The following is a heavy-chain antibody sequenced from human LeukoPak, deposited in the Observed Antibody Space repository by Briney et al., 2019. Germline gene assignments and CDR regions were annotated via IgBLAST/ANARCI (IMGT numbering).Heavy chain of an antibody. CDR2: IYPADSDT. CDR1: GYSFTTYW. D-gene: IGHD6-19*01. Sequence: GESLKISCKGSGYSFTTYWIGWVRQMPGKGLEWMGIIYPADSDTRYIPSFEGQVTISADKTISTAYLQWSSLEASDTAMYYCATRKYSSGWFVDYWGQGTLVTVSS. J-gene: IGHJ4*02. CDR3: ATRKYSSGWFVDY. V-gene: IGHV5-51*01.